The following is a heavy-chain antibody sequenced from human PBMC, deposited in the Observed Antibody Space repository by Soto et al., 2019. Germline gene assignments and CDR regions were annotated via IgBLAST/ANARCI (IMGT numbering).Heavy chain of an antibody. CDR2: ISYDGSNK. J-gene: IGHJ5*02. CDR1: GFTFSSYA. D-gene: IGHD3-22*01. V-gene: IGHV3-30-3*01. CDR3: AREVVPDYYDSSGYDWFDP. Sequence: AGGSLRLSCAASGFTFSSYAMHWVRQAPGKGLEWVAVISYDGSNKYYADSVKGRFTISRDNSKNTLYLQMNSLRAEDTAVYYCAREVVPDYYDSSGYDWFDPWGQGTLVTVSS.